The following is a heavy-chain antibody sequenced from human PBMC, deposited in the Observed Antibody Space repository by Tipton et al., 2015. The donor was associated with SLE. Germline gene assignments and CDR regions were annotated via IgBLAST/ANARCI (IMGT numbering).Heavy chain of an antibody. V-gene: IGHV3-73*01. CDR1: GFTFSGSL. D-gene: IGHD3-22*01. CDR3: TRYDRDYYFYDMDV. CDR2: IRTKARSYAT. Sequence: SLRLSCAASGFTFSGSLLPLVRQASGQGLEWVVRIRTKARSYATEYAASVKGRFTISRDDSKNTAYLQMDSLKTEDTAVYYCTRYDRDYYFYDMDVWGRGTTVTVSS. J-gene: IGHJ6*02.